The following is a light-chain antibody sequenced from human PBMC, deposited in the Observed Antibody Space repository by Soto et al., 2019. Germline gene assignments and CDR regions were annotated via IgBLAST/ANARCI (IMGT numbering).Light chain of an antibody. V-gene: IGLV2-14*01. CDR1: SSDVGGYNF. J-gene: IGLJ2*01. CDR3: SSYTGSSTLVL. Sequence: QSALTQPASVSGSPGQSITISCTGTSSDVGGYNFVSWYQQHPGKAPKLMIYDVNNRPSGVSNRFSGSKSGNTASLTISGLQAEDEADYYCSSYTGSSTLVLFGGGTKLTVL. CDR2: DVN.